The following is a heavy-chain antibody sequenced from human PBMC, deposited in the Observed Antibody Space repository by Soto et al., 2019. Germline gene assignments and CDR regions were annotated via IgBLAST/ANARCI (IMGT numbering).Heavy chain of an antibody. CDR1: GFTFDDYA. J-gene: IGHJ6*02. CDR2: ISWNSGSI. Sequence: EVQLVESGGGLVQPGRSLRLSCAASGFTFDDYAMHWVRQAPGKGLEWVSGISWNSGSIGYADSVKGRFTISRDNAKNSLYRQMNSLRAEDTALYYCAKDGPHEYGDDDYYYYGMDVWGQGTTVTVSS. CDR3: AKDGPHEYGDDDYYYYGMDV. V-gene: IGHV3-9*01. D-gene: IGHD4-17*01.